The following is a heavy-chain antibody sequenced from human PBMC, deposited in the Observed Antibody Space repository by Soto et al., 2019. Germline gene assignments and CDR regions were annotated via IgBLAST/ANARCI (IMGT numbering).Heavy chain of an antibody. J-gene: IGHJ4*01. CDR2: IWYDGSNK. D-gene: IGHD6-13*01. V-gene: IGHV3-33*01. CDR1: GFTFSNYG. Sequence: PGGSLRLSFAASGFTFSNYGMHWVRQAPGKGLEWVAVIWYDGSNKYYADSVKGRFTISRDNSKNTLYLQMNSLRAEDTAVYYCARDAQYSSSWFYYWGHGPLVTVSS. CDR3: ARDAQYSSSWFYY.